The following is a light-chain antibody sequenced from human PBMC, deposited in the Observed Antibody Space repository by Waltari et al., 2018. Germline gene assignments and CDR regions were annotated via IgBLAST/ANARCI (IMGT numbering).Light chain of an antibody. CDR3: CSYAVRYNYG. Sequence: QSALTQPRSVSGSPGQSVTISCTGTSSDVGGYNYVSWYQQHPGKAPKLMIYDVSKRPSGVPDRFSGAKSGNTASLTISGVQAEDEAEYYCCSYAVRYNYGFGSGTKVTVL. CDR2: DVS. CDR1: SSDVGGYNY. J-gene: IGLJ1*01. V-gene: IGLV2-11*01.